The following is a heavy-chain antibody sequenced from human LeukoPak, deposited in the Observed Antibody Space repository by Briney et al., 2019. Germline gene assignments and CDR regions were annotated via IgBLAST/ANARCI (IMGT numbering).Heavy chain of an antibody. CDR1: GFTFSSYG. CDR3: ARKSASGNYPLDY. Sequence: GGSLRLSCAASGFTFSSYGMSWVRQARGRGLEWVSAISGSGGSTYYADSVKGRFTISRDNSKNTLYLQMSSLRAEDTALYYCARKSASGNYPLDYWGQGTLVTISS. D-gene: IGHD3-10*01. J-gene: IGHJ4*02. CDR2: ISGSGGST. V-gene: IGHV3-23*01.